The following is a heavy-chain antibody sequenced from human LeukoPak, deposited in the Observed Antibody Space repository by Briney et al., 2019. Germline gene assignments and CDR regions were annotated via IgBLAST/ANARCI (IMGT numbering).Heavy chain of an antibody. CDR1: GGSISSSTYY. CDR2: IHYTWSK. D-gene: IGHD3-10*01. CDR3: ARRLSRSTSTSFDY. V-gene: IGHV4-39*01. J-gene: IGHJ4*02. Sequence: SETLSLTCTVSGGSISSSTYYWGWIRQPPGKGLEWIGDIHYTWSKRYNPSLKSRVTISVDTSKSQFSLKLSSVTAADTAVYYCARRLSRSTSTSFDYWGQGTLVSVSS.